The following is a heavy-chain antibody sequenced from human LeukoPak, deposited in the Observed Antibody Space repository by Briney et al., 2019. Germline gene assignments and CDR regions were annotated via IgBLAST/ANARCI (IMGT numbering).Heavy chain of an antibody. V-gene: IGHV1-2*02. Sequence: GASVKVSCKASGYTFTGYYMHWVRQAPGQGLEWMGWINPNSGGTNYAQKFQGRVTMTRDTSISTAYMELGRLRSDDTAVYYCARGSGSWETDAFDIWGQGTMVTVSS. CDR3: ARGSGSWETDAFDI. J-gene: IGHJ3*02. CDR2: INPNSGGT. D-gene: IGHD3-10*01. CDR1: GYTFTGYY.